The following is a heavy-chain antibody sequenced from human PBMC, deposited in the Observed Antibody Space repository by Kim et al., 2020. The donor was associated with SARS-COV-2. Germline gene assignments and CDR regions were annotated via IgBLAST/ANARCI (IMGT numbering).Heavy chain of an antibody. V-gene: IGHV4-39*07. CDR3: ARGDYSGSYFDY. Sequence: YYNPALKSRVTISVDTSKNQFSLKLRSVTAADTAVYYCARGDYSGSYFDYWGQGTLVTVSS. D-gene: IGHD1-26*01. J-gene: IGHJ4*02.